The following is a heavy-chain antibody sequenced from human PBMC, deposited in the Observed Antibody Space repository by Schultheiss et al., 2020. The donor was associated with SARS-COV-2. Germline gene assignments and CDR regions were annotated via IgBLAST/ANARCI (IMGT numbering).Heavy chain of an antibody. J-gene: IGHJ4*02. Sequence: SGPTLVKPTQTLTLTCTFSGFSLSTSGVGVGWIRQPPGKALEWLALIYWDDDKRYSPSLKSRLTITKDTSKNQVVLTMTNMDPVDTATYYCAHSSFIVLMVYAPYFDYWGQGTLVTVSS. CDR2: IYWDDDK. CDR3: AHSSFIVLMVYAPYFDY. V-gene: IGHV2-5*02. CDR1: GFSLSTSGVG. D-gene: IGHD2-8*01.